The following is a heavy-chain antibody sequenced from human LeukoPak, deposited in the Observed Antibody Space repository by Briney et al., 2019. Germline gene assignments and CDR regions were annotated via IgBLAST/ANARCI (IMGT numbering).Heavy chain of an antibody. V-gene: IGHV4-39*07. D-gene: IGHD6-13*01. J-gene: IGHJ4*02. CDR2: MYYRGST. Sequence: SETLSLTCTVSGGSISSSSYYWGWIRQPPGEGLEWIGSMYYRGSTYYNSSLKSRVTISVDTSKNQFSLKLSSVTAADTAVYYCARVAGYSSSFFDYWGQGTLVTVSS. CDR1: GGSISSSSYY. CDR3: ARVAGYSSSFFDY.